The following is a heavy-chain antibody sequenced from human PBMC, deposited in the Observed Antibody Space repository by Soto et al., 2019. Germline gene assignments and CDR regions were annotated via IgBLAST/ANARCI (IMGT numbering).Heavy chain of an antibody. CDR1: GGSVSSGSYY. J-gene: IGHJ4*02. D-gene: IGHD3-10*01. CDR2: IYYSGST. Sequence: SETLSLTCTVSGGSVSSGSYYWSWIRQPPGKGLEWIGYIYYSGSTNYNPSLKSRVTISVDTSKNQFSLKLTSVTAADTAIYFCARLVYDTRLNYMYFDFWGQGALVTVSS. CDR3: ARLVYDTRLNYMYFDF. V-gene: IGHV4-61*01.